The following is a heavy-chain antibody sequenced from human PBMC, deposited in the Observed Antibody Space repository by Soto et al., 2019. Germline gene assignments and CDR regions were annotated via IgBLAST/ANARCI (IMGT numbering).Heavy chain of an antibody. CDR2: IRSKAYGGTT. D-gene: IGHD3-22*01. Sequence: GSLRLSCTGSGFTSGDYAMRWVRQAPGKGLEWVGFIRSKAYGGTTEYAASVKGRFTISRDDSKSIAYLQMNSLKTEDTAVYYCTRDRIVVVIGDYYGMDVWGQGTTVTVSS. CDR3: TRDRIVVVIGDYYGMDV. J-gene: IGHJ6*02. CDR1: GFTSGDYA. V-gene: IGHV3-49*04.